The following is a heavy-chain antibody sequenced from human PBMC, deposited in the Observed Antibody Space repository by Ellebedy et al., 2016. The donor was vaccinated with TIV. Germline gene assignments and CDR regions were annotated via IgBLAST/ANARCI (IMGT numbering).Heavy chain of an antibody. J-gene: IGHJ4*02. V-gene: IGHV4-61*02. Sequence: SETLSLXXTVSGGSINSGAYYWSWIRQPAGKGLEWIGRIYTSGSPIYNPSLKSRVTMSIDTSKNHFSLEVNSVTAADTAVYYCASLTIPGGSDFWGQGTLVTVSS. D-gene: IGHD3-3*01. CDR2: IYTSGSP. CDR3: ASLTIPGGSDF. CDR1: GGSINSGAYY.